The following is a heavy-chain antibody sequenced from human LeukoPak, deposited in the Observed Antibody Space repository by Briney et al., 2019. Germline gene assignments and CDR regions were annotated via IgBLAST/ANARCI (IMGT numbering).Heavy chain of an antibody. Sequence: SVKVSCKASGGTFSSYTISWVRQAPGQGLEWMGRIIPILGIANYAQKFQGRVTITADKSTSTAYMELSSLRSEDTAVYYCARLGGDGYNVIFLDYWGQEPWSPSPQ. V-gene: IGHV1-69*02. J-gene: IGHJ4*01. CDR3: ARLGGDGYNVIFLDY. CDR2: IIPILGIA. D-gene: IGHD5-24*01. CDR1: GGTFSSYT.